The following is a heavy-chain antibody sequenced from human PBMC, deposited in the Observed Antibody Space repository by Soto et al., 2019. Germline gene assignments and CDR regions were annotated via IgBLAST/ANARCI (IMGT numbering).Heavy chain of an antibody. D-gene: IGHD5-12*01. CDR1: GGSFIGYY. CDR3: ARGSDIVATIWGSGWFDP. CDR2: INPTGST. J-gene: IGHJ5*02. Sequence: QVHLEQWGAGLLQPSETLSLTCAVYGGSFIGYYWHWIRQPPGKGLEWVGEINPTGSTNYNPSLKSRVTISIDTSKSQFSLKLSCVTAADTAVYYCARGSDIVATIWGSGWFDPWGHGTLVTVSS. V-gene: IGHV4-34*02.